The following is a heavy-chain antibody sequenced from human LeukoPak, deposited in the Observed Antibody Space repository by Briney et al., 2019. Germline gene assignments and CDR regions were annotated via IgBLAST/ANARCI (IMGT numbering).Heavy chain of an antibody. CDR2: ISNSGSS. V-gene: IGHV4-59*01. CDR3: ARQTRYYDSSGYPVLGIFNP. J-gene: IGHJ3*01. CDR1: GDSIGDYY. D-gene: IGHD3-22*01. Sequence: SETLSLTCSVSGDSIGDYYWSWIRQPPGKGLDWVGYISNSGSSYYSPSLKSRVTMSLDTSNNRISLRLSSVTAADTAVYYCARQTRYYDSSGYPVLGIFNPWGQGTTVTVSS.